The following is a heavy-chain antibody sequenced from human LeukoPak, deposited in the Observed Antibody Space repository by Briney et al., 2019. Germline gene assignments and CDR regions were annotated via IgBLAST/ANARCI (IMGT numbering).Heavy chain of an antibody. Sequence: ASVKVSCKASGYTFTSYDINWVRQAAGQGLEWMGWMNPNSGNTNYAQKLQGRVTMTTDTSTSTAYMELRSLRSDDTAVYYCAREGVGATRMEYWGQGTLVTVSS. V-gene: IGHV1-18*01. CDR1: GYTFTSYD. CDR3: AREGVGATRMEY. J-gene: IGHJ4*02. D-gene: IGHD1-26*01. CDR2: MNPNSGNT.